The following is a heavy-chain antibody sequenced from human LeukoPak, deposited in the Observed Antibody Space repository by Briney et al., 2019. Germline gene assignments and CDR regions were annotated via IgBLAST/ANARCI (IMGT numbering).Heavy chain of an antibody. J-gene: IGHJ6*03. CDR2: INPNSGDT. V-gene: IGHV1-2*06. D-gene: IGHD2-8*01. CDR1: GYTFSGSY. Sequence: ASVKVPCKASGYTFSGSYIHWVRQAPGQGLEWLGRINPNSGDTNYAQNLHGRVTMTRDTSITTAYMELNSLTSDDTAVYFCARSAEHCNNGVCFTDYYMDVWGKGTTVTVSS. CDR3: ARSAEHCNNGVCFTDYYMDV.